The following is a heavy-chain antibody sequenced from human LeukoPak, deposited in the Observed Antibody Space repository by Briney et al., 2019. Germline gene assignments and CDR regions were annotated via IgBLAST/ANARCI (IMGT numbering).Heavy chain of an antibody. D-gene: IGHD3-10*01. CDR1: GYSFTNYW. V-gene: IGHV5-51*01. CDR3: ARRLYGSGRSGAFDI. J-gene: IGHJ3*02. CDR2: IYPGDSDT. Sequence: GESLKISCKGSGYSFTNYWIGWVRQMPGKGLEWMGIIYPGDSDTRYSPSFQGQVAISADKSISTAYLQWSSLKASDTAMYYCARRLYGSGRSGAFDIWGQGTMVTVSS.